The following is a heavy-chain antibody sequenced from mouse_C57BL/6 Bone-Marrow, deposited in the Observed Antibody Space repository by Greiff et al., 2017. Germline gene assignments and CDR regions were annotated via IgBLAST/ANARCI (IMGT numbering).Heavy chain of an antibody. D-gene: IGHD2-1*01. J-gene: IGHJ1*03. CDR3: THGNYLYLYFAV. V-gene: IGHV1-72*01. CDR2: IDTSSGGT. CDR1: GYTFTSYW. Sequence: QVQLKQSGAELVKPGASVKLSCKASGYTFTSYWMNWVKQRPGRGLEWIGRIDTSSGGTKYNEKFKSKATLTVDKHTSTAYMQLSSLTAEDSAFYSCTHGNYLYLYFAVWGTGNTVTVSS.